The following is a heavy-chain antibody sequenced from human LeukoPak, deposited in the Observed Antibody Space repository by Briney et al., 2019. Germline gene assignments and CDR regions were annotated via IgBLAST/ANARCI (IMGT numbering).Heavy chain of an antibody. CDR3: AREAPILEEYYYYYYYMDV. V-gene: IGHV4-39*07. D-gene: IGHD1-26*01. CDR2: IYYSGST. J-gene: IGHJ6*03. CDR1: GGSISSSSYY. Sequence: SETLSLTCTVSGGSISSSSYYWGWIRQPPGKGLEWIGSIYYSGSTYYNPSLKSRVTISVDTSKNQFSLKLSSVTAADTAVYYCAREAPILEEYYYYYYYMDVWGKGTTVTVSS.